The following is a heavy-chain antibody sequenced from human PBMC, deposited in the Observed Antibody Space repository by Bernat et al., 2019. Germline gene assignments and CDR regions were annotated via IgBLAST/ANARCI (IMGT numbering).Heavy chain of an antibody. D-gene: IGHD6-6*01. CDR3: AREGIAARDYYYYGMDV. Sequence: EVQLVESGGGLIQPGGSLRLSCAASGFTVSSNYMSWVRQAPGKGLEWVSVIYSGGSTYYADSVKGRFTISRDNSKNTLYLQMNSLRAEDTAVYYCAREGIAARDYYYYGMDVWGQGTTVTVSS. J-gene: IGHJ6*02. CDR1: GFTVSSNY. V-gene: IGHV3-66*03. CDR2: IYSGGST.